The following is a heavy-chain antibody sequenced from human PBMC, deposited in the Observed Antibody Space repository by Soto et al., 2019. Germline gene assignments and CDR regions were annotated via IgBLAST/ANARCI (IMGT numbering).Heavy chain of an antibody. Sequence: SQTLSLTCVIAGDSGSSNSAAWNWVRRSASRGLEWLGSTYSSSQWYNDDAVSLKSRITITPDTSKNQFSLQLNSVTPEDTAVYYCARDLWVRIPAAGPSYYYYGMDVWGQGTTVTVSS. CDR2: TYSSSQWYN. CDR3: ARDLWVRIPAAGPSYYYYGMDV. CDR1: GDSGSSNSAA. D-gene: IGHD6-13*01. J-gene: IGHJ6*02. V-gene: IGHV6-1*01.